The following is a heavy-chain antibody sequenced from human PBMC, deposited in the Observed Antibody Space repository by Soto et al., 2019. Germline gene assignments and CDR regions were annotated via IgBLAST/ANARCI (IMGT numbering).Heavy chain of an antibody. J-gene: IGHJ6*02. CDR3: AKDGSGSYYYYYYGMDV. CDR2: ISYDGSNK. CDR1: GFTFSSYG. V-gene: IGHV3-30*18. Sequence: SLRLSCAASGFTFSSYGMHWVRQAPGKGLEWVAVISYDGSNKYYADSVKGRFTISRDNSKNTLYLQMNSLRAEDTAVYYCAKDGSGSYYYYYYGMDVWGQGTTVTVSS. D-gene: IGHD3-10*01.